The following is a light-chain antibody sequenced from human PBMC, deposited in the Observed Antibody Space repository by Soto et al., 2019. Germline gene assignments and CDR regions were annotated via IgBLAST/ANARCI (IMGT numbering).Light chain of an antibody. J-gene: IGKJ5*01. CDR3: QQRCNWPPIT. CDR2: DAS. CDR1: QGISSY. Sequence: IQLTQSPSSLSASVGDRVTITCRASQGISSYLGWYQQKPGKAPNLLIYDASTLPTGVPSRFSGSGSGTDLSLTISSRVPEDFAVYYCQQRCNWPPITFGQGTRLEIK. V-gene: IGKV1-9*01.